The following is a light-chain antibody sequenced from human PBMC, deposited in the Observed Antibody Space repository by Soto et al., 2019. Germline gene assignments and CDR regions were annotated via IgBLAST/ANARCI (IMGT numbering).Light chain of an antibody. J-gene: IGKJ1*01. CDR2: DAS. CDR1: QSVSSSY. CDR3: QQYGSSPTWT. Sequence: EIVLTQSPATLSLSPGERATLSRGASQSVSSSYLARYQQKPGLAPRLLIYDASSRATGIPDRFSGSGSGTDFTLTISRLEPEDFGVYYCQQYGSSPTWTFGQGTKVAIK. V-gene: IGKV3D-20*01.